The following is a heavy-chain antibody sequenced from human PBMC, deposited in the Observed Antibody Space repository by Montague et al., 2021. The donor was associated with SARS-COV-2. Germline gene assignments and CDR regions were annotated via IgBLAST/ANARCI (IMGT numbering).Heavy chain of an antibody. V-gene: IGHV4-34*01. D-gene: IGHD6-13*01. J-gene: IGHJ4*02. CDR1: GGSFGGYY. Sequence: SETLSLTCAVYGGSFGGYYWSWIRQPPGKGLEWIGEINHSGSTNYNPSLKSRVIISVDTSKNQFSLKLSSVTAADTTVYYCARGHYSSSWYGIRYYFDYWGQGTLVTVSS. CDR2: INHSGST. CDR3: ARGHYSSSWYGIRYYFDY.